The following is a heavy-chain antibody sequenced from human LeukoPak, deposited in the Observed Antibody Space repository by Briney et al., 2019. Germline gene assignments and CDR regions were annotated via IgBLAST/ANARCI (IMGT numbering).Heavy chain of an antibody. Sequence: GGSLRLSCAASGFTFSTYAVHWVRQAPGKGLEWVAVISYDGSSKYYADSVKGRFTISRDNSKNTLYLQMNSLRAEDTAVYYCARARSSYGYGDAFDIWGQGTMVTVSS. CDR2: ISYDGSSK. V-gene: IGHV3-30*04. CDR1: GFTFSTYA. D-gene: IGHD5-18*01. CDR3: ARARSSYGYGDAFDI. J-gene: IGHJ3*02.